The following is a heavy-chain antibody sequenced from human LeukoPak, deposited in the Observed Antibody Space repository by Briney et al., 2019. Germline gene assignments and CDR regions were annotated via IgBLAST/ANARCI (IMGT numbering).Heavy chain of an antibody. CDR3: AKDRDIVVVPAATDYYFDY. CDR1: GFTFSSSA. V-gene: IGHV3-23*01. J-gene: IGHJ4*02. Sequence: GGSLRLSCAASGFTFSSSAMSWVRQAPGKGLEWVSAISGSGDSTYYPDSVKGRFTISRDNSKNTLYLQMNSLRAEDTAIYYCAKDRDIVVVPAATDYYFDYWGQGTLVTVSS. D-gene: IGHD2-2*01. CDR2: ISGSGDST.